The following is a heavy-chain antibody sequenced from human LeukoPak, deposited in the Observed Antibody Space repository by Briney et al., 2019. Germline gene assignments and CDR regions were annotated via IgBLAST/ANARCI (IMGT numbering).Heavy chain of an antibody. CDR3: ARRFKQDVLGTTMGWFDP. J-gene: IGHJ5*02. Sequence: ASVKVSCKASGYPFTDYGIGWVRQAPGQGPEWMGWISANNGNTNYAQKIQGRVTMTTDPSTSTVYMELKSLRSDDTAVYYCARRFKQDVLGTTMGWFDPWGQGTLVTVSS. CDR2: ISANNGNT. CDR1: GYPFTDYG. V-gene: IGHV1-18*01. D-gene: IGHD1-26*01.